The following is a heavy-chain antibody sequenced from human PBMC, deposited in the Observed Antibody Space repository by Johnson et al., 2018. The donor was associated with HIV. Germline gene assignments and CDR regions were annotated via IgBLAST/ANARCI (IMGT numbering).Heavy chain of an antibody. Sequence: VQLVESGGGLVQPGGSLRLSCAASGFIFSDHYMDWVRQGPGKGLEWVGRIRNKANSYTTEYAASVKGRFTISRDDSKNSLYLQMNSLKTEDTAVYYCAREWELLGSAFDIWGQGTMVTVSS. V-gene: IGHV3-72*01. D-gene: IGHD1-26*01. CDR3: AREWELLGSAFDI. CDR1: GFIFSDHY. J-gene: IGHJ3*02. CDR2: IRNKANSYTT.